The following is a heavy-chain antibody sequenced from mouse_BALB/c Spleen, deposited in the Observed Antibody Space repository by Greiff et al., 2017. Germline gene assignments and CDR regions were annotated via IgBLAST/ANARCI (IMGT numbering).Heavy chain of an antibody. Sequence: EVQLVESGGGLVQPGGSRKLSCAASGFTFSSFGMHWVRQAPEKGLEWVAYISSGSSTIYYADTVKGRFTISRDNPKNTLFLQMTSLRSEDTAMYYCAMYGNFYAMDYWGQGTSVTVSS. CDR1: GFTFSSFG. CDR3: AMYGNFYAMDY. V-gene: IGHV5-17*02. J-gene: IGHJ4*01. CDR2: ISSGSSTI. D-gene: IGHD2-10*02.